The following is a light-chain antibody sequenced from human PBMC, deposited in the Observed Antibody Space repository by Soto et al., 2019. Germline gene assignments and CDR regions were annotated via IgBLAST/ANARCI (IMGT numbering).Light chain of an antibody. CDR3: SSYAGSNVV. CDR2: EVS. Sequence: QSALTQPPSASGSPGQSVTISCTGTSSDLGGYKDVSWYQQNPGKAPKLMIYEVSKRPSGVPDRFSGSKSGNTASLTVSGLQAEDEADYYCSSYAGSNVVFGGGTKVTVL. J-gene: IGLJ2*01. V-gene: IGLV2-8*01. CDR1: SSDLGGYKD.